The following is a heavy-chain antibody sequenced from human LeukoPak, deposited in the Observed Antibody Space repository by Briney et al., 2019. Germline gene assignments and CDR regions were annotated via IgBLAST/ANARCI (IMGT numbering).Heavy chain of an antibody. V-gene: IGHV4-31*03. CDR2: IYYSVST. Sequence: KTSQTLSLTCTVSGGSITSGGYYWSWIRQHPGKGLEWIGYIYYSVSTYYNPSLKSRVTISIDTSKKQFSLDLNSVTAADTAVYYCARGINYGFVYWGQGTLVTVSS. CDR1: GGSITSGGYY. J-gene: IGHJ4*02. D-gene: IGHD3-10*01. CDR3: ARGINYGFVY.